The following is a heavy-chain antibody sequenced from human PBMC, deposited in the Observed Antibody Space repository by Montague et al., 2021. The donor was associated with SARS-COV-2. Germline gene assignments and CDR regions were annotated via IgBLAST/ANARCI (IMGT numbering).Heavy chain of an antibody. J-gene: IGHJ6*02. CDR2: IYYSGST. CDR3: ARDKVYGSGRGPREGRYYYYYYGMDV. CDR1: GGSISSGGYY. V-gene: IGHV4-31*03. Sequence: TLSLTCTVSGGSISSGGYYWSWIRQHPGKGLEWLGYIYYSGSTYYNPSLKSRVTVSVDTSKNQFSLKLSSVTAADTAVYYCARDKVYGSGRGPREGRYYYYYYGMDVWGQGTTVTVSS. D-gene: IGHD3-10*01.